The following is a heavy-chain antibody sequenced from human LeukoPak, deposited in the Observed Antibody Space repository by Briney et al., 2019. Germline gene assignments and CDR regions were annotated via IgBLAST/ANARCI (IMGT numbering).Heavy chain of an antibody. CDR1: GFTFSTYD. V-gene: IGHV3-48*01. D-gene: IGHD6-13*01. CDR2: ISSTTSTI. Sequence: PGGSLRLSCAASGFTFSTYDMNWVRQAPGKGLEWVSYISSTTSTIYYADSVKGRFTISRDNAKNSLYLHMNSLRAEDTAVYYRARDLPWAAGTDHGAFNIWGQGTMVTVSS. CDR3: ARDLPWAAGTDHGAFNI. J-gene: IGHJ3*02.